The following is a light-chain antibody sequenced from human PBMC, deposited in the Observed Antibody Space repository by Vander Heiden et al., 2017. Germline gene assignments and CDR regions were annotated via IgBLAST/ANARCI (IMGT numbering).Light chain of an antibody. Sequence: DIQPTHSPSTLSASVGDTVTITCRASQSIGNYLAWYQQKPGKAPKLLIYEASSLESGVPSRFSGSGSGTEFTLTISSLQSEDFATYYCQLYNDYSWTFGQGTKVEIK. J-gene: IGKJ1*01. CDR2: EAS. V-gene: IGKV1-5*03. CDR1: QSIGNY. CDR3: QLYNDYSWT.